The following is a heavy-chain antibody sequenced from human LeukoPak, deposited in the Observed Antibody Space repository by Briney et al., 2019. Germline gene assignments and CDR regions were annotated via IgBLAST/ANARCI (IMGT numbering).Heavy chain of an antibody. CDR3: ARGYSRQPNPLDY. J-gene: IGHJ4*02. CDR2: IYYSGST. D-gene: IGHD5-12*01. Sequence: KPSETLSLTCTVSGGSISSSSYYWGWIRQPPGRGREWIGSIYYSGSTYYNPSLKSRVTISVDTSKNQFSLKLSSVTPADTAVYYCARGYSRQPNPLDYSGQGTLVTVSS. V-gene: IGHV4-39*01. CDR1: GGSISSSSYY.